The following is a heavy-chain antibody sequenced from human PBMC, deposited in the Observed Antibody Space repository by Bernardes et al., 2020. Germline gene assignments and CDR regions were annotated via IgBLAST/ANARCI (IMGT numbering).Heavy chain of an antibody. D-gene: IGHD3-9*01. Sequence: GSLRLSCAASGFTFSSYSMNWVRQAPGKGLEWVSYISSSSSTIYYADSVKGRFTISRDNAKNSLYLQMNSLRDEDTAVYYCARDLSYYDILTGYSLGYYYYGMDVWGKGTTVTVSS. CDR2: ISSSSSTI. CDR3: ARDLSYYDILTGYSLGYYYYGMDV. J-gene: IGHJ6*04. V-gene: IGHV3-48*02. CDR1: GFTFSSYS.